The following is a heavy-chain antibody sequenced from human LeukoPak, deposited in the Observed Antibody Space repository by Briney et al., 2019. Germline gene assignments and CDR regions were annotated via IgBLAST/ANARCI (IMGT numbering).Heavy chain of an antibody. CDR1: GFTFSSYA. Sequence: GGSLRLSCAASGFTFSSYAMHWVRQAPGKGLEWVAVISYDGSNKYYADSVKGRFTISRDNSKNTLYLQMNSLRAEDTAVYYCATSRGHVLRFFDFDYWGQGTLVTVSS. D-gene: IGHD3-3*01. CDR2: ISYDGSNK. J-gene: IGHJ4*02. V-gene: IGHV3-30-3*01. CDR3: ATSRGHVLRFFDFDY.